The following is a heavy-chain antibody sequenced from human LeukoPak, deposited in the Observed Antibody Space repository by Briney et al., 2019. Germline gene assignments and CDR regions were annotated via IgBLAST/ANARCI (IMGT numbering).Heavy chain of an antibody. CDR3: ARGITMVRGVPKTGFDP. CDR1: GYTFTGYY. CDR2: INPNSGGT. V-gene: IGHV1-2*02. J-gene: IGHJ5*02. Sequence: EASVKVSCKASGYTFTGYYMHWVRQAPGQGLEWMGWINPNSGGTNYAQKFQGRVTMTRDTSISTAYMELSRLRSDDTAVYYCARGITMVRGVPKTGFDPWGQGTLVTVSS. D-gene: IGHD3-10*01.